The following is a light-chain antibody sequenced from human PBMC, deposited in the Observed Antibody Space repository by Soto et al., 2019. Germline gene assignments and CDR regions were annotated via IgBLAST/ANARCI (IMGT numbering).Light chain of an antibody. CDR3: GTWDASLSAGV. J-gene: IGLJ2*01. Sequence: QSALTQPPSVSAAPRQKVTISCSGSTSNIGNNFVSWYQQLPGTAPKLLIYDNNKRPSGIPDRFSGSKSGTSATLGITGLQTWDEADYYCGTWDASLSAGVFGGGTKLTVL. CDR2: DNN. V-gene: IGLV1-51*01. CDR1: TSNIGNNF.